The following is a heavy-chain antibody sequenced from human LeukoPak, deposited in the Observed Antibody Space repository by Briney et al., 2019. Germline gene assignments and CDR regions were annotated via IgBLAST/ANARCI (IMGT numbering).Heavy chain of an antibody. CDR3: ARDSGRREDY. V-gene: IGHV3-7*01. CDR1: GFTFSSYE. D-gene: IGHD1-1*01. J-gene: IGHJ4*02. CDR2: INQDGSER. Sequence: AGGSLRLSCGVSGFTFSSYEMNWVRQAPGKGLEWVANINQDGSERYSVDSAKGRFTISRDNAKNSLYLQMNSLRAEDTAVYYCARDSGRREDYWGQGTLVTVSS.